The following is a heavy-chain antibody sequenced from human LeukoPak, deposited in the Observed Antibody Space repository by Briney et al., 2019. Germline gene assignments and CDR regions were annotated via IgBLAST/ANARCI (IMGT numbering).Heavy chain of an antibody. CDR2: IRSKSSGGTT. Sequence: GGSLRLSCTASGFTFGDYIMSWFRQAPGKGLEWVGFIRSKSSGGTTEYAASVKGRFTISRDDSKSIAYLQMNSLKTEDTAVYYCTVISGDYWGQGTLVTVSS. CDR3: TVISGDY. J-gene: IGHJ4*02. V-gene: IGHV3-49*03. CDR1: GFTFGDYI. D-gene: IGHD2-21*01.